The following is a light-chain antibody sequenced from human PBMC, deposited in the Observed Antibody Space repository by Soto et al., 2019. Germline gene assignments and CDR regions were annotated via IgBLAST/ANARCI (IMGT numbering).Light chain of an antibody. CDR3: SSFAGPVWV. CDR2: EGS. J-gene: IGLJ3*02. V-gene: IGLV2-14*02. CDR1: SSDVGGYNL. Sequence: QSALTQPASVSGSPGQSITISCTGTSSDVGGYNLVSWYQQHPGRAPKLMIYEGSERPSGVPDRFSGSKAGNTASLTVFGLQAEDEADYYCSSFAGPVWVFGGGTQLTVL.